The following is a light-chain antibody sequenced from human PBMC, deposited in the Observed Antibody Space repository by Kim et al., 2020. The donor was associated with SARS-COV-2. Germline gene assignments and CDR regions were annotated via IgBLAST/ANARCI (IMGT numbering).Light chain of an antibody. CDR1: QGISSS. J-gene: IGKJ1*01. CDR2: AAS. CDR3: QKYDRAPWT. V-gene: IGKV1-27*01. Sequence: ASVGDRVTITCRASQGISSSLAWYQQNPGKVPRILIYAASALQSGVPSRFSGSGSGTDFTLTISSLQPEDVATYYCQKYDRAPWTFGQGTKVDIK.